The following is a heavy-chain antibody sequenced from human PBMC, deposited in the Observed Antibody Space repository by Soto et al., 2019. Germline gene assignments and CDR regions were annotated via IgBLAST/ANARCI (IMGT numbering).Heavy chain of an antibody. CDR3: ARASLYGGNTGVFDY. V-gene: IGHV1-69*13. Sequence: SVKVSCKASGGTFSSYAISWVRQAPGQGLEWMGGIIPIFGTANYAQKFQGRVTITADESTSTAYMELSSLRAEDTAAYYCARASLYGGNTGVFDYWGQGTPVTSPQ. J-gene: IGHJ4*02. CDR1: GGTFSSYA. CDR2: IIPIFGTA. D-gene: IGHD4-17*01.